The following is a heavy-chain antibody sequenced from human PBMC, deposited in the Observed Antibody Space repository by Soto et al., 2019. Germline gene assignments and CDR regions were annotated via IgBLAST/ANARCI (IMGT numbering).Heavy chain of an antibody. V-gene: IGHV4-31*03. D-gene: IGHD3-10*01. CDR1: GGSISGGGYY. Sequence: KPSETLSLTCTVSGGSISGGGYYWSWIRQHPGKGLEWIGYIYYSGSTYYNPSLKSRVTISVDTSKNQFSLKLSSVTAADTAVYYCARDNYGSGSYYSYNWFDPWGQGTLVTVSS. CDR3: ARDNYGSGSYYSYNWFDP. J-gene: IGHJ5*02. CDR2: IYYSGST.